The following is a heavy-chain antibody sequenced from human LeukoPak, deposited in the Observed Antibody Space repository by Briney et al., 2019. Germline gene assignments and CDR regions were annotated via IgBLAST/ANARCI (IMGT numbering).Heavy chain of an antibody. V-gene: IGHV1-18*01. CDR2: ISTYNGNT. Sequence: ASVKASCKASGYTFANYGINWMRQAPGQGLEWMGWISTYNGNTKYAWKLQGRVIMTTDTSTNTAYMELRGLKSDDTAVYYCARSTLTKAFDPWGQGTLVTVSS. D-gene: IGHD1-1*01. CDR3: ARSTLTKAFDP. CDR1: GYTFANYG. J-gene: IGHJ5*02.